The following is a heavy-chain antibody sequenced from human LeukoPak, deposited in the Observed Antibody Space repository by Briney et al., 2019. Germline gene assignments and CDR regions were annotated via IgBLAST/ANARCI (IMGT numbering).Heavy chain of an antibody. CDR2: IYYSGST. CDR1: GGSISSYY. J-gene: IGHJ4*02. V-gene: IGHV4-59*01. CDR3: ARARYSSSWACDY. D-gene: IGHD6-13*01. Sequence: SETLSLTCTVSGGSISSYYWSWIRQPPGKGLEWIGYIYYSGSTNYNPSLKSRVTISVDTSKNQFSLKLSSVTAADTAVYYRARARYSSSWACDYWGREPWSPSPQ.